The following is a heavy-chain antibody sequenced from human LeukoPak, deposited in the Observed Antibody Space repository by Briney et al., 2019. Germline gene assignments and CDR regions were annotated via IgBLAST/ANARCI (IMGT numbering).Heavy chain of an antibody. Sequence: SETLSLTCTVSGGSISSSSYYWGWIRQPPGKGLEWIGSIYYSGSTYYNPPLKSRVTISVDTSKNQFSLKLSSVTAADTAVYYCARQPLGRIAAAGPTDYWGQGTLVTVSS. D-gene: IGHD6-13*01. J-gene: IGHJ4*02. V-gene: IGHV4-39*01. CDR3: ARQPLGRIAAAGPTDY. CDR1: GGSISSSSYY. CDR2: IYYSGST.